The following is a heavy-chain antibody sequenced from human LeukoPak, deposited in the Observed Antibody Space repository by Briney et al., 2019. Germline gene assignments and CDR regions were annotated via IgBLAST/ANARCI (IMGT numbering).Heavy chain of an antibody. CDR1: GFTFNNAW. CDR2: IKSKTDGGTT. V-gene: IGHV3-15*01. CDR3: TGSIVSGARVDY. Sequence: GGSLRLSCAASGFTFNNAWMSWVRQAPGKGLEWVGRIKSKTDGGTTDYAAPVKGRFTISRDDSKNTLYLQMNSLKTEDTAVYYCTGSIVSGARVDYWGQGTQVTVSS. D-gene: IGHD1-26*01. J-gene: IGHJ4*02.